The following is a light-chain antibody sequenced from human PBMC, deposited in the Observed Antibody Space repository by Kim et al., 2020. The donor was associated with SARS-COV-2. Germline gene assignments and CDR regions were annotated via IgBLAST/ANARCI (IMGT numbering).Light chain of an antibody. CDR1: QSVSSSY. J-gene: IGKJ1*01. Sequence: SPGERVILPCRASQSVSSSYLGWYQQNPGQAPRLLIYDASSRATGIPDRFSGSGSGTDFTLTIGRLEPEDLSVYYCQQYGSSPRTFGQGTKVDIK. V-gene: IGKV3-20*01. CDR2: DAS. CDR3: QQYGSSPRT.